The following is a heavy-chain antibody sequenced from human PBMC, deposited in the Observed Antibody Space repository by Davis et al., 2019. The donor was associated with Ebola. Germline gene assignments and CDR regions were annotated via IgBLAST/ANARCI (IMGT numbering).Heavy chain of an antibody. D-gene: IGHD2-8*01. V-gene: IGHV3-73*01. CDR2: IRSKANSYAT. CDR1: GFTFSSYA. Sequence: GGSLRLSCAASGFTFSSYAMSWVRQASGKGLEWVGRIRSKANSYATAYAASVKGRFTISRDDSKNTAYLQMNSLRAEDTAVYYCAKPDGPDYWGRGTLVTVSS. CDR3: AKPDGPDY. J-gene: IGHJ4*02.